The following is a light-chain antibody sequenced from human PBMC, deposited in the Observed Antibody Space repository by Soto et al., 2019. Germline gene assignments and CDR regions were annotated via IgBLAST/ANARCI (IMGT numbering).Light chain of an antibody. CDR2: EVY. Sequence: QSALTQPPSASGSPGQSVTISCTGTSSDVGRYNLVSWYQQHPGKAPKLLIHEVYKRPSGVPDRFSGSKSGNTASLTVSGLQGEDEADYYCSSFAGSNILFGTGTKVTV. CDR3: SSFAGSNIL. V-gene: IGLV2-8*01. J-gene: IGLJ1*01. CDR1: SSDVGRYNL.